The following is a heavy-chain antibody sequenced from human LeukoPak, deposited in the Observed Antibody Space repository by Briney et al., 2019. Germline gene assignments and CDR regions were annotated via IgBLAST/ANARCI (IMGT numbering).Heavy chain of an antibody. J-gene: IGHJ3*02. CDR3: ARVPDADAFDI. CDR2: LNPSGGST. Sequence: AASVKVSCKASGSPFPSYYMHWVRPAPGQGLAWMGILNPSGGSTSYSQKFQGRVTMTRDTSTSTAYMELRSLRSDDTAVYYCARVPDADAFDIWGQGTMVTVSS. V-gene: IGHV1-46*01. CDR1: GSPFPSYY.